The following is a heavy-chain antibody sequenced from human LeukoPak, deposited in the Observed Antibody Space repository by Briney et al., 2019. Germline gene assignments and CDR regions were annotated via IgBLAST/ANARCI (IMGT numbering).Heavy chain of an antibody. V-gene: IGHV1-2*02. CDR3: ARGQKGVVVVAATSGYYYGMDV. CDR1: GYTFTGYY. J-gene: IGHJ6*02. CDR2: INPNSGGT. Sequence: ASVKVSCKASGYTFTGYYMHWVRQAPGQGLEWMGWINPNSGGTNYAQKFQGRVTMTRDTSISTAYMEPSRLRSDDTAVYYCARGQKGVVVVAATSGYYYGMDVWGQGTTVTVSS. D-gene: IGHD2-15*01.